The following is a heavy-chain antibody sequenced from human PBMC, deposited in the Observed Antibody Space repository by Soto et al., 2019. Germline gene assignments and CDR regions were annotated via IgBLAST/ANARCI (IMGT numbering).Heavy chain of an antibody. D-gene: IGHD2-2*01. V-gene: IGHV4-34*01. J-gene: IGHJ5*02. CDR3: ARRVVPAAIISSWFDP. CDR1: GGSFSGYY. CDR2: INHSGST. Sequence: QVQLQQWGAGLLKPSETLSLTCAVYGGSFSGYYWSWIRQPPGKGLEWIGEINHSGSTNYNPSLNSRVTISVDTSKNQFSLKLSSVTAADTAVYYCARRVVPAAIISSWFDPWGQGTLVTVSS.